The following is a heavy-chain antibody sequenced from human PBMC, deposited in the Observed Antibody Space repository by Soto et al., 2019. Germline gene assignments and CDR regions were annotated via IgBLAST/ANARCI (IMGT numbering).Heavy chain of an antibody. CDR3: ASLCSGGSCYFAFDI. CDR1: GFTCSSYW. V-gene: IGHV3-7*01. CDR2: IKQDGSEK. Sequence: EVQLVESGGGLVQPGGSLRLSCAASGFTCSSYWMSWVRQAPGKGLEWVANIKQDGSEKYYVDSVKGRFTISRDNAKNSVYLQMNSLRAEDTAVYYCASLCSGGSCYFAFDIWGQGTMVTVSS. J-gene: IGHJ3*02. D-gene: IGHD2-15*01.